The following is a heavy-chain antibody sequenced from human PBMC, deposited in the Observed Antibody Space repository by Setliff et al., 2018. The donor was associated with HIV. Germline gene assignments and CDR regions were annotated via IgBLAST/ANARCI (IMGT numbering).Heavy chain of an antibody. V-gene: IGHV4-38-2*01. Sequence: NPSETLSLTPAVSGYALSSGYFWGWIRRPPGKGLEWVGSIYARGSTYYNPSFKSRVTIPVDTSKNQFSLKLSSVTAADTAVYYCARQLLRRWDGAESSYKPYYFDYWGQGTLVTVSS. CDR3: ARQLLRRWDGAESSYKPYYFDY. CDR2: IYARGST. D-gene: IGHD3-10*01. CDR1: GYALSSGYF. J-gene: IGHJ4*02.